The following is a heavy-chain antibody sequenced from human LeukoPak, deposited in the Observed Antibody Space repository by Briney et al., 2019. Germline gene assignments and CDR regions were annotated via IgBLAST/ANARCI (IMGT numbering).Heavy chain of an antibody. D-gene: IGHD3-22*01. Sequence: SETLSLTCTVSGGSISSYYWSWIRQPPGKGLEWIGYIYCSGSTNYNPSLKSRVTISVDTSKNQFSLKLSSVTAADTAVYYCARGNYYDSSGYPLFDYWGQGTLVTVSS. CDR2: IYCSGST. CDR1: GGSISSYY. CDR3: ARGNYYDSSGYPLFDY. V-gene: IGHV4-59*01. J-gene: IGHJ4*02.